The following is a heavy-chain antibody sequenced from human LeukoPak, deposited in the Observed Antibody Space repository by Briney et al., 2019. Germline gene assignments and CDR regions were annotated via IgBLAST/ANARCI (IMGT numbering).Heavy chain of an antibody. D-gene: IGHD2-2*02. J-gene: IGHJ5*02. CDR1: GGPFSSSSYY. Sequence: SETLSLTCTVSGGPFSSSSYYWGRIRQPPGKGLEWIGNIYYSGSTYYNPSLKSRVTISVDTSKNQFSLRLSSVTAADTAVYYCANRCRTSASCYIAWGQGTLVTVSS. V-gene: IGHV4-39*01. CDR3: ANRCRTSASCYIA. CDR2: IYYSGST.